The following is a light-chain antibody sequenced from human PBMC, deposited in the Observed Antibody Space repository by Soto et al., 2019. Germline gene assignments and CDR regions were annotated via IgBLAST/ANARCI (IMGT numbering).Light chain of an antibody. CDR1: QTVGSN. V-gene: IGKV3D-15*01. Sequence: EIVLTHSPDTLSVSPGERATLSCRASQTVGSNLAWYQQKPGQPPRLLIYSASGRAPGIPDRFSGSGSGTDFTFTICSLQPDEFATYSSEPSNSYGTFGEGTKVDIK. J-gene: IGKJ1*01. CDR2: SAS. CDR3: EPSNSYGT.